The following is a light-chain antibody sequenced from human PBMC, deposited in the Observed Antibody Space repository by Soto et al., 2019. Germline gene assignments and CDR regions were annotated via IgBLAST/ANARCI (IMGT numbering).Light chain of an antibody. CDR3: SSYTTNSTPPYV. V-gene: IGLV2-14*01. J-gene: IGLJ1*01. CDR1: SSEVGGYNY. Sequence: QSVLTQPASLSGSPGQSVTISCTGTSSEVGGYNYVSWYQQHPGKAPKLMIYDVSDRPSGVSNRFSGSKSGNTASLTISGLQAEDEGDYYCSSYTTNSTPPYVFGTGTKDTDL. CDR2: DVS.